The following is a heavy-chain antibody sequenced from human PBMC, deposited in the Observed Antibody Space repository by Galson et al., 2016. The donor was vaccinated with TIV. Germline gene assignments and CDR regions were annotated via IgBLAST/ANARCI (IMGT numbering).Heavy chain of an antibody. D-gene: IGHD4-11*01. Sequence: SGGTFSTSTINWVRQAPGQGLEWMGRIIPIVGVAVYAQKFRGRVTITADKSTSTAHMELSSLRSEDTAVYYCAREEDLHYYFDYWGQGTLVTVSS. V-gene: IGHV1-69*04. CDR2: IIPIVGVA. CDR3: AREEDLHYYFDY. CDR1: GGTFSTST. J-gene: IGHJ4*02.